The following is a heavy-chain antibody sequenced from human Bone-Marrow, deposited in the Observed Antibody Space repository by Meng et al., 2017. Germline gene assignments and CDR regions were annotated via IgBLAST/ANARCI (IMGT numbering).Heavy chain of an antibody. CDR3: ARGYCSTTSCYNRYFDY. CDR2: IYYTGST. D-gene: IGHD2-2*02. CDR1: CGSISSSSYY. V-gene: IGHV4-39*01. Sequence: QLQLQESGPGLVKPSETLSLTCTVSCGSISSSSYYWGWFRQPPGKGLEWVGSIYYTGSTYYNPALKSRVTISLDTSKNQFSLNLSSVTAADTAVYYCARGYCSTTSCYNRYFDYWGLGTLVTVSS. J-gene: IGHJ4*02.